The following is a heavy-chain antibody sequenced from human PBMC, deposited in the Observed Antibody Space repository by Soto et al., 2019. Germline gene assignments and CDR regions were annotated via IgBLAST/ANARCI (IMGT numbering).Heavy chain of an antibody. V-gene: IGHV4-39*01. CDR2: IYYSGST. CDR3: ARHPEKAARRPGIDY. D-gene: IGHD6-6*01. CDR1: GGSISSSSYY. Sequence: TLSLTCTVSGGSISSSSYYWGWIRQPPGKGLEWIGSIYYSGSTYYNPSLKRRVTISVDTSKNQFSLKLSSVTAADTAVYYCARHPEKAARRPGIDYWGQGTLVTVSS. J-gene: IGHJ4*02.